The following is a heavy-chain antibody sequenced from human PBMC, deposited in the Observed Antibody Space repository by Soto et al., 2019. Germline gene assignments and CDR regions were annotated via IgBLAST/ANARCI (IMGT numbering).Heavy chain of an antibody. CDR3: ARAATRDLITMIVFAWFDY. CDR1: GGSFSGYY. D-gene: IGHD3-22*01. CDR2: INHSGST. V-gene: IGHV4-34*01. Sequence: SETLSLTCAVYGGSFSGYYWSWIRQPPGKGLEWIGEINHSGSTNYNPSLKSRVTISVDTSKNQFSLKLSSVTAADTAVYYCARAATRDLITMIVFAWFDYWGQGTQVTVSS. J-gene: IGHJ4*02.